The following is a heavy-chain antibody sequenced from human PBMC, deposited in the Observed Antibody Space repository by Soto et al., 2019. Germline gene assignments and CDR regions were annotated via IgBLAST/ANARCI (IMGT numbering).Heavy chain of an antibody. D-gene: IGHD6-19*01. CDR3: ARHYSSGSRNWFDP. V-gene: IGHV4-39*01. CDR1: GGSINSSSYF. CDR2: IYYSGST. Sequence: SETLSLTCSVSGGSINSSSYFWGWVRQPPGKGLEWIGSIYYSGSTYYNPSLRSRVTISVDTSKNQFSLKLSSVAAADTAVFYCARHYSSGSRNWFDPWGQGTLVTVSS. J-gene: IGHJ5*02.